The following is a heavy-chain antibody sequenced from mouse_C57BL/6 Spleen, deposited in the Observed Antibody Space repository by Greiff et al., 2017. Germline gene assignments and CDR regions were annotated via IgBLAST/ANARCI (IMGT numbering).Heavy chain of an antibody. J-gene: IGHJ2*01. D-gene: IGHD1-1*01. CDR2: FHPYNDDT. CDR1: GYTFTTYP. CDR3: ARANYYGSSPFDY. V-gene: IGHV1-47*01. Sequence: VKLQQSGAELVKPGASVKMSCKASGYTFTTYPIEWMKQTHGKSLEWIGNFHPYNDDTKYNEKFKGKATLTVEKSSSTVYMELSRLTSDDSAVYYSARANYYGSSPFDYWGQGTTLTVSS.